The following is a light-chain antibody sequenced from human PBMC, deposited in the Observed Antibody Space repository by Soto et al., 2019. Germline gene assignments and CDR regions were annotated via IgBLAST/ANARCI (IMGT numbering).Light chain of an antibody. CDR3: CSYAGSSGYV. CDR2: EVS. Sequence: QSVLNQPASVSGSPGQSITISCTGTSSYVGSYNLVSRYQQHPGKAPKLMIYEVSKRPSGVSNRFSGSKSGNTASLTISGLQAEDEADYYCCSYAGSSGYVFGTGTKVTV. CDR1: SSYVGSYNL. J-gene: IGLJ1*01. V-gene: IGLV2-23*02.